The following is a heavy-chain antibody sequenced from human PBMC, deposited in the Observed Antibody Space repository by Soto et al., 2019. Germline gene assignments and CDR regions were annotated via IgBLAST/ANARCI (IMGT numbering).Heavy chain of an antibody. J-gene: IGHJ3*02. CDR2: INAGNGNT. D-gene: IGHD5-18*01. CDR3: ARFNGYSYDAFDI. V-gene: IGHV1-3*01. Sequence: ASVKVSCKASGYTFTSYAMHWVRQAPGQRLEWMGWINAGNGNTKYSQKFQGRVTITSDTSASTAYMELSSLRAEDTAVYYCARFNGYSYDAFDIWGQGTMVTVSS. CDR1: GYTFTSYA.